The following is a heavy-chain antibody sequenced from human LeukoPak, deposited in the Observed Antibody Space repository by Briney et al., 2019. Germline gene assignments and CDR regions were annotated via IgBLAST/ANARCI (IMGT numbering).Heavy chain of an antibody. J-gene: IGHJ4*02. CDR2: IYHSGST. CDR1: GYSISSGYY. D-gene: IGHD3-16*01. Sequence: SETLSLTCTVSGYSISSGYYWGWIRQPPGKGLEWIGSIYHSGSTYYNPSLKSRVTISVDTSKNQFSLKLSSVTAADTAVYYCASFMITFGGVNRWGQGTLVTVSS. CDR3: ASFMITFGGVNR. V-gene: IGHV4-38-2*02.